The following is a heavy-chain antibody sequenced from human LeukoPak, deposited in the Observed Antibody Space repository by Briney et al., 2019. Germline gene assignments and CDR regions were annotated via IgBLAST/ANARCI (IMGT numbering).Heavy chain of an antibody. CDR2: ISAYNGNT. J-gene: IGHJ6*03. CDR1: GYTLRSYG. V-gene: IGHV1-18*01. D-gene: IGHD2-2*01. CDR3: ARGPIIDIVIVPAADDYYYMDV. Sequence: ASVKVSCNASGYTLRSYGITWVRQAPGQGLEWMGWISAYNGNTKYPQKLQGRVTMTTDTSTSTAYMELRSLRSDDTAVYYCARGPIIDIVIVPAADDYYYMDVWGKGTTVTVSS.